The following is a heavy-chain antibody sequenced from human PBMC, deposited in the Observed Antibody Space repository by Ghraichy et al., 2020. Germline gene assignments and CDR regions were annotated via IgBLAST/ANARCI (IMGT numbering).Heavy chain of an antibody. CDR3: ARDLGYCSSTSCPPLYYYYYYGMDV. Sequence: SVKVSCKASGGTFSSYAISWVRQAPGQGLEWMGGIIPILGIANYAQKFQGRVTITADKSTSTAYMELSSLRSEDTAVYYCARDLGYCSSTSCPPLYYYYYYGMDVWGQGTTVTVSS. CDR2: IIPILGIA. V-gene: IGHV1-69*10. J-gene: IGHJ6*02. CDR1: GGTFSSYA. D-gene: IGHD2-2*01.